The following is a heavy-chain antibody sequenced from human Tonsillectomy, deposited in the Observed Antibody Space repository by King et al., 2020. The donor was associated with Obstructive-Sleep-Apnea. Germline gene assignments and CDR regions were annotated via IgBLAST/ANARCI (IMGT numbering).Heavy chain of an antibody. D-gene: IGHD3-10*01. Sequence: LQLQESGPGLVKPSETLSLTCTVSGGSISSSSYYWGWIRQPPGKGLEWIGSIYYSGSTYYNPSLKSRVTISVDTSKNQFSLKLSSVTAADTAAYYCARDRFKDYYGSGSFTWGQGTLVTVSS. V-gene: IGHV4-39*07. CDR1: GGSISSSSYY. J-gene: IGHJ4*02. CDR3: ARDRFKDYYGSGSFT. CDR2: IYYSGST.